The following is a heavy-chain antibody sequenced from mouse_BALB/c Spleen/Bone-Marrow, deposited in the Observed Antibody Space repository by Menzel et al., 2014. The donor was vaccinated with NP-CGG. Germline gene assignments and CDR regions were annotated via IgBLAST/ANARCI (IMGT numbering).Heavy chain of an antibody. CDR3: ARWEDYAMDY. CDR1: GFNIKDTY. J-gene: IGHJ4*01. Sequence: VQLQQSGAELVKPGASVKLSCTASGFNIKDTYMHWVKQRPEQGLEWIGWIDPANGNTKYDPKFQGKATITAATSSNTAYLQLSSLTSEDTAVYYCARWEDYAMDYWGQGTSVTVSS. D-gene: IGHD4-1*01. V-gene: IGHV14-3*02. CDR2: IDPANGNT.